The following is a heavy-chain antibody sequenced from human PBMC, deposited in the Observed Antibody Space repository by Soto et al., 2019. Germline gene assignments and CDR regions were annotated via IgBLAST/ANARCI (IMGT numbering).Heavy chain of an antibody. CDR3: TRSPRSITGTPTGGAQNDY. CDR2: INGRSKYI. Sequence: NPGGSLRLSCAASGFSFSTYNMNWVRQAPGKGLEWVSSINGRSKYIYYADSVKGRFTISRDNAKSSLFLQMNSLRADDTAVYYCTRSPRSITGTPTGGAQNDYWGQGALVTVSS. V-gene: IGHV3-21*01. J-gene: IGHJ4*02. CDR1: GFSFSTYN. D-gene: IGHD1-7*01.